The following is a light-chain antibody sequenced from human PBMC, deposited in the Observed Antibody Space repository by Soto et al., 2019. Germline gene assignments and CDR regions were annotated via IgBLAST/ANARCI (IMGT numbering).Light chain of an antibody. CDR1: QSIRDS. J-gene: IGKJ1*01. CDR2: EAS. CDR3: QQYNGYWT. V-gene: IGKV1-5*03. Sequence: DIQMTQSPSTLSASVGDRVTITCRASQSIRDSLAWYQQKPGKAPKLLIYEASSLKSGVPSRFSGSRSGTEYTLTISSLQPDDFATYYCQQYNGYWTFGQGTKVEI.